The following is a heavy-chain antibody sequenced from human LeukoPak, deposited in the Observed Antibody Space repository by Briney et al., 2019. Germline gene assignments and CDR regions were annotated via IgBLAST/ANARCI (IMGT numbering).Heavy chain of an antibody. CDR2: IIPIFGTA. CDR1: GYTFTSYY. Sequence: SVKVSCKASGYTFTSYYMHWVRQAPGQGLEWMGGIIPIFGTANYAQKFQGRVTITADESTSTAYMELSSLRSEDTAVYYCARVQLPYSSGWYLAGFDYWGQGTLVTVSS. CDR3: ARVQLPYSSGWYLAGFDY. J-gene: IGHJ4*02. D-gene: IGHD6-19*01. V-gene: IGHV1-69*13.